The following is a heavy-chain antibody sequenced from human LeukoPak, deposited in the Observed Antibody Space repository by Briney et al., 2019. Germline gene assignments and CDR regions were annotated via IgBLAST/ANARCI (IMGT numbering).Heavy chain of an antibody. V-gene: IGHV3-9*01. J-gene: IGHJ4*02. CDR1: GFTFDDYA. D-gene: IGHD6-19*01. CDR3: ARDRCVVAGPCFNILDY. CDR2: ISWNSGSI. Sequence: GGSLRLSCAASGFTFDDYAMHWVRQAPGKGLEWVSGISWNSGSIGYADSVKGRFTISRDNAKNSLYLQMNSLRAEDTAVYYCARDRCVVAGPCFNILDYWGQGTLVTVSS.